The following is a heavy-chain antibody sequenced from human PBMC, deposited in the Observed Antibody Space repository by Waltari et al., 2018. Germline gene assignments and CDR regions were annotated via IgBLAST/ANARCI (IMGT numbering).Heavy chain of an antibody. CDR3: ARLVVVAATPQGMDV. V-gene: IGHV1-46*01. J-gene: IGHJ6*02. CDR1: GYTFTSYY. D-gene: IGHD2-15*01. CDR2: INPSGGST. Sequence: QLQLVQSGAEVKKPGASVKVSCKASGYTFTSYYMHWVRQAPGQGLEWMGIINPSGGSTSYAQKFQGRVTMTRDTSTSTVYMELSSLRSEDTAVYYCARLVVVAATPQGMDVWGQGTTVTVSS.